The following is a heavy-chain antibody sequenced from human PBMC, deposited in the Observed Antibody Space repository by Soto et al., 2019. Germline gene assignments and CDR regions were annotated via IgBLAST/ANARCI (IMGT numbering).Heavy chain of an antibody. V-gene: IGHV4-30-4*01. CDR2: IYYSGST. CDR1: GGSISSGDYY. CDR3: ARVPSYDSSGYYAVDYYGMDV. D-gene: IGHD3-22*01. Sequence: QVQLQESGPGLVKPSQTLSLTCTVSGGSISSGDYYWSWIRQPPGKGLEWIGYIYYSGSTYYNPSLKRRVTISVDTSKNQFSLKLSSVTAADTAVYYCARVPSYDSSGYYAVDYYGMDVWGQGTTVTVSS. J-gene: IGHJ6*02.